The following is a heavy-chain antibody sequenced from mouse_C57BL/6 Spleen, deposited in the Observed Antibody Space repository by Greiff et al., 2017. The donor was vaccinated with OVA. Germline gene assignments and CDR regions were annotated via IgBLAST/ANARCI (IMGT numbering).Heavy chain of an antibody. Sequence: VQLQQPGAELVKPGASVKLSCKASGYTFTSYWMHWVKQRPGQGLEWIGMIHPNSGSTNYNEKFKSKATLTVDKSSSTAYMQLSSLTSEDSAVYYCARRSPNDDDGGYFDYWGQGTTLTVSS. CDR2: IHPNSGST. J-gene: IGHJ2*01. D-gene: IGHD2-4*01. CDR3: ARRSPNDDDGGYFDY. CDR1: GYTFTSYW. V-gene: IGHV1-64*01.